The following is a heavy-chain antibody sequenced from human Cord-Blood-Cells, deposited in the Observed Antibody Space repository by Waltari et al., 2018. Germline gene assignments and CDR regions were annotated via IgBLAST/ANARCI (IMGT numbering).Heavy chain of an antibody. Sequence: QVQLQESGPGLVKPSETLSLTFTVSGGSISSYYWSWIRQPPGKGLVWIGYIYYSGSTNYNPSLKRRVTISVDTSKNQFSLKLSSVTAADTAVYYCARAITGTTFDYWGQGTLVTVSS. CDR3: ARAITGTTFDY. CDR2: IYYSGST. V-gene: IGHV4-59*01. D-gene: IGHD1-7*01. J-gene: IGHJ4*02. CDR1: GGSISSYY.